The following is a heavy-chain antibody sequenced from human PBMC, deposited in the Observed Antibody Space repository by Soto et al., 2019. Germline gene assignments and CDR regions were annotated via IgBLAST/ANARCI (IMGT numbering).Heavy chain of an antibody. CDR3: ATQRYYYGSGSYSYYYGMDV. CDR2: IYFDGST. J-gene: IGHJ6*02. Sequence: PSETLSLTCTVSGGAISGSAYYWGWIRQPPGKGLEYIGSIYFDGSTYYNQSLKNRVTISVDTSKNQLSLKLNSMTAADTAVYYFATQRYYYGSGSYSYYYGMDVWGQGTTVTVSS. CDR1: GGAISGSAYY. D-gene: IGHD3-10*01. V-gene: IGHV4-39*01.